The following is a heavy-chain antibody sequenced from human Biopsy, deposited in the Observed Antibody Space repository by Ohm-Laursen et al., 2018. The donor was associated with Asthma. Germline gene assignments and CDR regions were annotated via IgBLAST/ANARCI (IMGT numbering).Heavy chain of an antibody. CDR3: ARHWDWGSFFDY. CDR1: GGSIGTSTYY. J-gene: IGHJ4*02. CDR2: ISYTGSA. Sequence: SDTLSLTCIVSGGSIGTSTYYWGWIRQPPGKGLEWMGSISYTGSAYHNPSLKSRVTISVDTPKNHFSLKLSSVTAADTAVYYCARHWDWGSFFDYWGQGTPVTVSS. D-gene: IGHD7-27*01. V-gene: IGHV4-39*01.